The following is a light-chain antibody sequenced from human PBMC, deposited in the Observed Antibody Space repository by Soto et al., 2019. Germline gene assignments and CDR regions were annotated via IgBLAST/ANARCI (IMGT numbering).Light chain of an antibody. V-gene: IGKV3D-15*01. CDR2: GAS. J-gene: IGKJ1*01. CDR3: QQCNDWPPWT. CDR1: QSVGSS. Sequence: EIVMTQSPATLSVSPGERATLSCRASQSVGSSLAWYQQKPGQAPRLLIYGASTRATGIPARFSGSRSGTEFTLTISGLQSEDFAVYYCQQCNDWPPWTFGQGTKVEIK.